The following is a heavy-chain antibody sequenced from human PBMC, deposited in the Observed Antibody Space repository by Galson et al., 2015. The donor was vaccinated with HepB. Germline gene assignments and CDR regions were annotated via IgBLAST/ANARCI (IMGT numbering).Heavy chain of an antibody. Sequence: SETLSLTCAVYGGSFSGYYWSWIRQPPGKGLEWIGEINHSGSTNYNPSLKSRVTISVDTSKNQFSLKLSSVTAADTAVYYCARRRGYCSGGSCLFDYWGQGTLVTVSS. V-gene: IGHV4-34*01. CDR3: ARRRGYCSGGSCLFDY. CDR2: INHSGST. J-gene: IGHJ4*02. CDR1: GGSFSGYY. D-gene: IGHD2-15*01.